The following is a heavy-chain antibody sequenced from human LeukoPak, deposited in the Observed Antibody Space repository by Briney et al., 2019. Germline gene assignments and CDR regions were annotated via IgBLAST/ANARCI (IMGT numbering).Heavy chain of an antibody. CDR1: GSSLSSYA. J-gene: IGHJ6*03. V-gene: IGHV3-23*01. Sequence: GGSLRLSCTVSGSSLSSYALSWVRRAPGKGLEWVSATSSSDAGKYYADSVRGRFTISRDNSRNTMYLQMNSLRAEDTAVYYCARNTAMVSNYYYYYYMDVWGKGTTVTVSS. D-gene: IGHD5-18*01. CDR2: TSSSDAGK. CDR3: ARNTAMVSNYYYYYYMDV.